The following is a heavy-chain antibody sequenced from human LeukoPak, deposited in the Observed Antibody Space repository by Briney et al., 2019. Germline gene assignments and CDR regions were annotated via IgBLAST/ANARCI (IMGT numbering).Heavy chain of an antibody. Sequence: GGSLRLSCAASGFTFSSYWVHWVRHAPGKGLEWVARINSDGSTINHADSVRGRFTIPRDNAENTLYLQMSSLRAEDTAIYFCARAAYYRFDYWGQGTLVTVSS. J-gene: IGHJ4*02. CDR1: GFTFSSYW. V-gene: IGHV3-74*01. CDR2: INSDGSTI. D-gene: IGHD1-26*01. CDR3: ARAAYYRFDY.